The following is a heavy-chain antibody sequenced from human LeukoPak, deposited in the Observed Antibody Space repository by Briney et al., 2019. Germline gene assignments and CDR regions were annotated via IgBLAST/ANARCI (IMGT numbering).Heavy chain of an antibody. CDR3: ARSPPTVSFDY. CDR2: IHYSGST. D-gene: IGHD4-11*01. CDR1: GGSISSGDYY. V-gene: IGHV4-30-4*08. Sequence: SETLSLTCTVSGGSISSGDYYWSWIRQPPGKGLEWIGYIHYSGSTYYNPSLKSRVTISVDTSKNQFSLKLSSVTAADTAVYYCARSPPTVSFDYWGQGTLVTVSS. J-gene: IGHJ4*02.